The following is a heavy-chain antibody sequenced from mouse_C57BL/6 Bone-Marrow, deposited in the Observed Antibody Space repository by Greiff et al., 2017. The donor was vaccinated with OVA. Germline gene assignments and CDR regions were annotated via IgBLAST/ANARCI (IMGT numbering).Heavy chain of an antibody. CDR2: IYPRDGST. Sequence: QVQLQQSGPELVKPGASVKLSCKASGYTFTSYDINWVKQRPGQGLEWIGWIYPRDGSTKYNETFKGQATLTVDPSSSTAYVELHSLTSEDSAVYFCARGGYGSSYLSGWYFDVWGTGTTVTGSS. D-gene: IGHD1-1*01. V-gene: IGHV1-85*01. J-gene: IGHJ1*03. CDR1: GYTFTSYD. CDR3: ARGGYGSSYLSGWYFDV.